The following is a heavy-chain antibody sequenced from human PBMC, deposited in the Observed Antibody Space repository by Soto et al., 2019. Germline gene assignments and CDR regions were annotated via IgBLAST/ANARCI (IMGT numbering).Heavy chain of an antibody. CDR2: IYHSGST. Sequence: PSETLSLTCGVSGFSISSDYYWGWIRQPPGKGLEWIGSIYHSGSTYYSPSPKSRVTISVDTSKNQFSLKLTPVTAADTAVYYCARGVGTTNYFDFWGQGTLVTVSS. V-gene: IGHV4-38-2*01. J-gene: IGHJ4*02. CDR1: GFSISSDYY. CDR3: ARGVGTTNYFDF. D-gene: IGHD1-7*01.